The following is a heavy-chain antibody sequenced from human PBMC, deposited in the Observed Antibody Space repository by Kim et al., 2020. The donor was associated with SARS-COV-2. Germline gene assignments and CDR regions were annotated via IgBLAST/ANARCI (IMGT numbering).Heavy chain of an antibody. D-gene: IGHD3-10*01. CDR3: ARHVTLFRGVHFDY. V-gene: IGHV4-59*08. J-gene: IGHJ4*02. Sequence: NPPLASRVTISLDTSKNQFSLTLSSVTAADTAVYYCARHVTLFRGVHFDYWGQGTLVTVSS.